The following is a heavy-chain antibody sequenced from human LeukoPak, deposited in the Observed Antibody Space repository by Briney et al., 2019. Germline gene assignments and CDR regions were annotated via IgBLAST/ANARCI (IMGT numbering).Heavy chain of an antibody. J-gene: IGHJ4*02. V-gene: IGHV3-21*05. Sequence: GGSLRLSCAASEFRFRWYSMNWVRQAPGKGLEWVAYISASGSDTYFAGSVKGRLSIARDNDEDSLFLQMNSLRTEDTAVYYCVRDYNWAFDSWGQGTLVTVSS. CDR3: VRDYNWAFDS. CDR2: ISASGSDT. D-gene: IGHD1-20*01. CDR1: EFRFRWYS.